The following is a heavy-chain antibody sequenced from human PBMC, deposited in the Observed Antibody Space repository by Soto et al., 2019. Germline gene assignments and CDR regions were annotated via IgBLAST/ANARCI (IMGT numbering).Heavy chain of an antibody. J-gene: IGHJ4*02. D-gene: IGHD3-10*01. V-gene: IGHV1-69*13. CDR2: IIPIFGTA. CDR1: GGTFSSYA. Sequence: SVKVSCKASGGTFSSYAISWVRQAPGQGLEWMGGIIPIFGTANYAQKFQGRVTITADESTSTAYMELSSLRSEDTAVYYCARMTYYYGSGSPAFDYWGQGTLVTVSS. CDR3: ARMTYYYGSGSPAFDY.